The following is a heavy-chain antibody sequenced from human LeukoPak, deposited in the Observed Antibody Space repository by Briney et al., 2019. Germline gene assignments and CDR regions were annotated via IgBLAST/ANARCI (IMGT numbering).Heavy chain of an antibody. V-gene: IGHV3-23*01. Sequence: GGSLRLSCAASGFTFSSYAMSWVRQAPGKGLEWVSAMSGSGGTTYYADSVKGRFTISRDNSKNTLSLQMNSLRVEDTAMYFCAKDIQLSTWGLGTMVTVSS. CDR1: GFTFSSYA. J-gene: IGHJ3*01. CDR2: MSGSGGTT. D-gene: IGHD5-24*01. CDR3: AKDIQLST.